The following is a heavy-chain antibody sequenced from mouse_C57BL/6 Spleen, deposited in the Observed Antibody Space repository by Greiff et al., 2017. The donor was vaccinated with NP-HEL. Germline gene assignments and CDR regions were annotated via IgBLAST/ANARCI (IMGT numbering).Heavy chain of an antibody. V-gene: IGHV3-6*01. J-gene: IGHJ4*01. CDR3: ARGKYAMDD. Sequence: DVKLQESGPGLVKPSQSLSLTCSVTGYSITSGYYWNWIRQFPGNKLEWMGYISYDGSNNYNPSLKNRISITRDTSKNQFFLKLNSVTTEDTATYYCARGKYAMDDWGQGTSVTVSS. CDR1: GYSITSGYY. CDR2: ISYDGSN.